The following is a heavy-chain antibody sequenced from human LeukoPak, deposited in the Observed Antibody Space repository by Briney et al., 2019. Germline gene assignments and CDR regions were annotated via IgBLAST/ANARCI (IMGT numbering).Heavy chain of an antibody. CDR2: IKQDGSEK. J-gene: IGHJ4*02. CDR3: ATDPASYCTSSTCDFDY. CDR1: GFTYSSYW. Sequence: GGSLRLSCAASGFTYSSYWMSWVRQAPGKGLEWVANIKQDGSEKYHVGSVKGRFTISRDNAKNSLYLQMNNLGAEDTAVYYCATDPASYCTSSTCDFDYWGQGTLVTVSS. V-gene: IGHV3-7*01. D-gene: IGHD2-8*01.